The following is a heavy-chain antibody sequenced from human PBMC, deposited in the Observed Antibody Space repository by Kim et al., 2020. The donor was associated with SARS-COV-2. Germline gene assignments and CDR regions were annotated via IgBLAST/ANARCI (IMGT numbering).Heavy chain of an antibody. D-gene: IGHD3-22*01. CDR1: GGSISSGGYY. J-gene: IGHJ4*02. CDR2: VYYSGST. V-gene: IGHV4-31*03. CDR3: ARGRLTMIVGVTEFDY. Sequence: SETLSLTCTVSGGSISSGGYYWSWIRQHPGKGLEWIGYVYYSGSTYYNPSLKSRVTISVDTSKNQFSLKLSSVTAADTAVYYCARGRLTMIVGVTEFDYWGQGTLVTVSS.